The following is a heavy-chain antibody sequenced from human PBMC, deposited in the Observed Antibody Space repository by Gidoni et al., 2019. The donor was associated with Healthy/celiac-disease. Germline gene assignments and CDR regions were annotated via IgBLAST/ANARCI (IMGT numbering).Heavy chain of an antibody. J-gene: IGHJ4*02. CDR1: GYSFAGGYY. Sequence: QVQLRKSGPGLVRPSETLSLTCADSGYSFAGGYYWGWLRQPPGKGLEWIGSIYHSGGTYYNPSLKSRVTISVDTSKNQFSLKLSSVTAADTAVYYCARVSGSGSSYYFDYWGQGTLVTVSS. D-gene: IGHD3-10*01. V-gene: IGHV4-38-2*01. CDR3: ARVSGSGSSYYFDY. CDR2: IYHSGGT.